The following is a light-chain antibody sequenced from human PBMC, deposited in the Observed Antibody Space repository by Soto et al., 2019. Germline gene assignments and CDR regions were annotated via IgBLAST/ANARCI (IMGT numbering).Light chain of an antibody. Sequence: ENVLTQSPGTLSLSPGERATLSCRASQSVSSSYLAWYQQKPGQAPRLLNYDASSRATGIQDRFSGSGSGTDFTLTISRLEPEDFAVYFCQQYGSSPRTFGQGTKVEIK. V-gene: IGKV3-20*01. J-gene: IGKJ1*01. CDR1: QSVSSSY. CDR3: QQYGSSPRT. CDR2: DAS.